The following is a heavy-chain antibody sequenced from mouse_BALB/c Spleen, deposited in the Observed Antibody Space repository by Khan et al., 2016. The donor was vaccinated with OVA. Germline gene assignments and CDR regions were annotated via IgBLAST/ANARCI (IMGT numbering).Heavy chain of an antibody. V-gene: IGHV1-9*01. CDR1: GYTFSGYW. CDR3: ARVNYGSRDYFDY. CDR2: ILPGSGSR. Sequence: VQLQESGAELMKPGASVKISCKATGYTFSGYWLEWVKQRPGHGLEWIGEILPGSGSRNYNEKFKGKATFTADISSKTTYMQLSSLTSEDSAVYYCARVNYGSRDYFDYWGQGTTLPVSS. D-gene: IGHD1-1*01. J-gene: IGHJ2*01.